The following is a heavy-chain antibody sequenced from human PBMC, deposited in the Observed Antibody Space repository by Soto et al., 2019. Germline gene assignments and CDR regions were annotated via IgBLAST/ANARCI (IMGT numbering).Heavy chain of an antibody. CDR1: GASVNSGSYY. V-gene: IGHV4-61*01. D-gene: IGHD5-18*01. CDR2: IYYSGST. CDR3: ARSVQYSHGSHLDY. Sequence: PSETLSLTCTVSGASVNSGSYYWSWIRQPPGKALEWIGYIYYSGSTNYNPSLKSRATISIDMSKNQFSLKLSSVTAADTAMYYCARSVQYSHGSHLDYWGQGTLVTVSS. J-gene: IGHJ4*02.